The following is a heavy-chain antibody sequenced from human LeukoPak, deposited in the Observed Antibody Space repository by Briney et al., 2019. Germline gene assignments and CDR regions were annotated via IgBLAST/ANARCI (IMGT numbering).Heavy chain of an antibody. Sequence: ASVNVSCKASVYTLSHFGISWVRQAPGQGLEWMGWISGNNDNPNYGQKFQGRFTVTTDSSTNTAYMELRNLRSDDTAVYYCARDGTSTDDYWGQGTLVTVSS. D-gene: IGHD2-2*01. CDR3: ARDGTSTDDY. CDR2: ISGNNDNP. V-gene: IGHV1-18*01. CDR1: VYTLSHFG. J-gene: IGHJ4*02.